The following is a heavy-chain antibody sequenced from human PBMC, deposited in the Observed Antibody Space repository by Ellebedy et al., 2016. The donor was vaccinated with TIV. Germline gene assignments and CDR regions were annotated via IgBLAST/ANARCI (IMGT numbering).Heavy chain of an antibody. V-gene: IGHV3-72*01. CDR3: SRSPLGNVHEM. D-gene: IGHD4-23*01. Sequence: GESLKISCASTGFTLSDYHMDWVRQAPGKGLEWVGRIRNKANSETTEYAAAVKGRFTVSRDDSRNSLYLQMNSLKTEDTAMYYCSRSPLGNVHEMWGQGTLVTVSP. J-gene: IGHJ4*02. CDR1: GFTLSDYH. CDR2: IRNKANSETT.